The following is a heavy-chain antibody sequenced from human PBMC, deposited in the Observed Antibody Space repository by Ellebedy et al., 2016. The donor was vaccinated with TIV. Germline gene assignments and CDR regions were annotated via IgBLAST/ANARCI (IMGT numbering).Heavy chain of an antibody. V-gene: IGHV4-39*01. CDR1: GVSITNSTNF. CDR2: ISYSGST. J-gene: IGHJ6*02. D-gene: IGHD5-18*01. Sequence: MPSETLSLTCTVSGVSITNSTNFWGWIRQPPGKGLEWIGSISYSGSTYYNPSLYSRVTTSVDTSKNHFSLRLSSVTAADTAIYYCVRQAGGYTYGYVPYYYGMDVWGQGTTVTVSS. CDR3: VRQAGGYTYGYVPYYYGMDV.